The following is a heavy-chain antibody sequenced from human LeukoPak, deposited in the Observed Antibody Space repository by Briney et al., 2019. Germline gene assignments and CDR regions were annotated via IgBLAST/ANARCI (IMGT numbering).Heavy chain of an antibody. CDR1: GGSISSYY. D-gene: IGHD3-22*01. V-gene: IGHV4-4*07. J-gene: IGHJ5*02. Sequence: ETLSLTCTVSGGSISSYYWSWIRQPAGKGLEWIGRIYTSGSTNYNPSLKSRVTMSVDTSKNQFSLKLSSVTAADTAVYYCARDRWDSSDYYYSWFDPWGQGTLVTVSS. CDR3: ARDRWDSSDYYYSWFDP. CDR2: IYTSGST.